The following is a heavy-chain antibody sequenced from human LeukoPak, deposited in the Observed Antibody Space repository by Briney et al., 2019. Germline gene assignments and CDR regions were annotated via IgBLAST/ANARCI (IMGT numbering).Heavy chain of an antibody. CDR3: ARADIVATIDRTGLVFDY. CDR1: GYTFTSYG. D-gene: IGHD5-12*01. J-gene: IGHJ4*02. V-gene: IGHV1-18*01. CDR2: ISAYNGNT. Sequence: ASVKVSRKASGYTFTSYGISWVRQAPGQGLEWMGWISAYNGNTNYAQKLQGRVTMTTDTSTSTAYMELRSLRSDDTAVYYCARADIVATIDRTGLVFDYWGQGTLVTVSS.